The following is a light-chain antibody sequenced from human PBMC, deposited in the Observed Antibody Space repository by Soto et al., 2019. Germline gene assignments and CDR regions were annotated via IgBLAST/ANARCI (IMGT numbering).Light chain of an antibody. CDR2: RNN. V-gene: IGLV1-47*01. J-gene: IGLJ1*01. CDR1: SSNIVSNY. Sequence: QSVLTQPPSASGTPGQRVTISCSGSSSNIVSNYVYWYQQLPGTAPKLLIYRNNQRPSGVPDRFSGSKSGTSASLAISGLRSEDESDYYCAAWDDSLSGTGVFGTGTKLTVL. CDR3: AAWDDSLSGTGV.